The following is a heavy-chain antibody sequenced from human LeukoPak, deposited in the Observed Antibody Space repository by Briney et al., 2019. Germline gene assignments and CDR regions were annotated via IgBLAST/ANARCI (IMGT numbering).Heavy chain of an antibody. CDR3: ASSGRTGTKIVGGFDP. D-gene: IGHD2/OR15-2a*01. CDR1: GGSTSSDSYY. J-gene: IGHJ5*02. V-gene: IGHV4-39*07. Sequence: SETLSLTCTVSGGSTSSDSYYWGWIRQPPGKGLEWIGSIYYTGSTYYNPSLKSRVTISVDTSKNQFSLNLSSVTAADTAVYYCASSGRTGTKIVGGFDPWGQGTLVTVSS. CDR2: IYYTGST.